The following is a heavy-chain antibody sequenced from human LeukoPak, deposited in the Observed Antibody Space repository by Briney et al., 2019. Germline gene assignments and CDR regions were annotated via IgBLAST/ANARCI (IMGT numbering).Heavy chain of an antibody. V-gene: IGHV3-23*01. Sequence: GGSLRLSCAASGITFSSHAMSWVRQAPGKGLQWISAISSSAGSTCYADSVKGRFTISRDNSKNTLYLQMNSLRAEDTAVYYCARWESSGFFYAGSDFDYWGQGTLVTVSS. CDR3: ARWESSGFFYAGSDFDY. D-gene: IGHD3-22*01. CDR2: ISSSAGST. J-gene: IGHJ4*02. CDR1: GITFSSHA.